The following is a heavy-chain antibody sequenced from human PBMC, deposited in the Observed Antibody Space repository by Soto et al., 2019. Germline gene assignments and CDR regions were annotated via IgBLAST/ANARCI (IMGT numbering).Heavy chain of an antibody. V-gene: IGHV4-39*07. Sequence: SETLSLTCTVSGDSISSNTYYWGWIRQPPGRGLEWIGNIYYSGSTNYNPSLKSRVTISVDTSKNQFSLKLSSVTAADTAVYYCARLSGDYFKWFDPWGQGTLVTVSS. CDR2: IYYSGST. D-gene: IGHD4-17*01. J-gene: IGHJ5*02. CDR3: ARLSGDYFKWFDP. CDR1: GDSISSNTYY.